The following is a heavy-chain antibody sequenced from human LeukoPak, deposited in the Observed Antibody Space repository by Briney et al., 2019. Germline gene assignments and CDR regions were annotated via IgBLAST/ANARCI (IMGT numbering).Heavy chain of an antibody. CDR3: AKTKAVAGTNIYYYYYYLDV. J-gene: IGHJ6*03. V-gene: IGHV3-23*01. D-gene: IGHD6-19*01. CDR2: ISGSGGST. Sequence: PGGSLRLSCAASGFTFSSYAMSWVRQAPGKGLEWVSPISGSGGSTYYADSVKGRFTISRDNSKNTLYLQMNSLRTEDTAVYYCAKTKAVAGTNIYYYYYYLDVWGKGTTVTVSS. CDR1: GFTFSSYA.